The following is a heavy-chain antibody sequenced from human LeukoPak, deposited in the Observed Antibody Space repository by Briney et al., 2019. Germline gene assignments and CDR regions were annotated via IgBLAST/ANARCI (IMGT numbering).Heavy chain of an antibody. CDR3: TGPSGSYSPDYYYYGMDV. Sequence: GGSLRLSCAASGFTFSGSAMHWVRQASGKGLEWVGRIRSKANSYATAYAASVKGRFTISRDDPKNTAYLQMNSLKTEDTAVYYCTGPSGSYSPDYYYYGMDVWGQGTTVTVSS. CDR2: IRSKANSYAT. J-gene: IGHJ6*02. CDR1: GFTFSGSA. D-gene: IGHD3-10*01. V-gene: IGHV3-73*01.